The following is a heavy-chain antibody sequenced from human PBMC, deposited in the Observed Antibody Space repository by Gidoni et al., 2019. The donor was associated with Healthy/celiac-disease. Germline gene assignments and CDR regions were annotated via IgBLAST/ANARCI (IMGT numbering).Heavy chain of an antibody. CDR2: ISAYNGNT. CDR1: TFTSYG. J-gene: IGHJ4*02. D-gene: IGHD1-26*01. Sequence: TFTSYGISWVRQAPGQGLEWMGWISAYNGNTNYAQKLQGRVTMTTDTSTSTAYMELRSLRSDDTAVYYCARDSRYSGSHRYFDYWGQGTLVTVSS. CDR3: ARDSRYSGSHRYFDY. V-gene: IGHV1-18*01.